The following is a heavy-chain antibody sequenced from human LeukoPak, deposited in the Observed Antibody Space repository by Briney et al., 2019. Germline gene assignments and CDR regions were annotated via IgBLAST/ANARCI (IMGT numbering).Heavy chain of an antibody. CDR1: GFTFRNYW. Sequence: GGSLRLSCAASGFTFRNYWMHWVLQAPGKGLVWVSCINNDGSSTDYADSVKGRFTISRDNAKNTLYLQMNSLRAEDTAVYYCARPDLMRELRFDPWGQGTLVTVSS. D-gene: IGHD1-7*01. V-gene: IGHV3-74*01. CDR3: ARPDLMRELRFDP. CDR2: INNDGSST. J-gene: IGHJ5*02.